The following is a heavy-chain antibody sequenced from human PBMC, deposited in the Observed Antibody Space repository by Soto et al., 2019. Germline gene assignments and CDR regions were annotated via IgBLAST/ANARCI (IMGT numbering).Heavy chain of an antibody. CDR1: GGSFSGYY. CDR3: AVPGYSSSWYHRDAFDI. J-gene: IGHJ3*02. CDR2: INHSGST. Sequence: QVQLQQWGAGLLKPSETLSLTCAVYGGSFSGYYWSWICQPPGKGLEWIGEINHSGSTNYNPSLKSRVTISVDTSKNQFSLKLSSVTAADTAVYFCAVPGYSSSWYHRDAFDIWGQGTMVTVSS. D-gene: IGHD6-13*01. V-gene: IGHV4-34*01.